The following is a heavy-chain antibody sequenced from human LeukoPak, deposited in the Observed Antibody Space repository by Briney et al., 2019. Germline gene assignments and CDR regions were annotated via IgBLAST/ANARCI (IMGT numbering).Heavy chain of an antibody. CDR3: AKEVAASYYYYYGMDV. Sequence: PGGSLRLSCAASGFTFSSYAMHWVRQAPGKGLEWVAVISYDGSNKYYADSVKGRFTISRDNSKNTLYLQINSLRAEDTAVYYCAKEVAASYYYYYGMDVWGQGTTVTVSS. J-gene: IGHJ6*02. CDR1: GFTFSSYA. CDR2: ISYDGSNK. D-gene: IGHD2-15*01. V-gene: IGHV3-30-3*01.